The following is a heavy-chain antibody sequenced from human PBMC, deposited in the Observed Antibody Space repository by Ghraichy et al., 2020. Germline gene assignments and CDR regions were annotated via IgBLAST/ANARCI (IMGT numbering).Heavy chain of an antibody. CDR2: IYHSGIT. Sequence: SETLSLTCTVSGGSISSSSYYWGWIRQPPGKGLEWIGSIYHSGITYYNPSLKSQVTISVDTSKNQFSLKLSSVTAADTAVYYCARSITMVRGGGWFDPWGQGTLVTVFS. CDR1: GGSISSSSYY. V-gene: IGHV4-39*01. CDR3: ARSITMVRGGGWFDP. D-gene: IGHD3-10*01. J-gene: IGHJ5*02.